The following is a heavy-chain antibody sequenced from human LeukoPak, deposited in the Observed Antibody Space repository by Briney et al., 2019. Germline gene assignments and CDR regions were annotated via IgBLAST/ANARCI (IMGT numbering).Heavy chain of an antibody. J-gene: IGHJ6*03. CDR3: ARDGFGSDSSGPYPDYYMDV. CDR1: GYTFTSYD. Sequence: SVKVSCKASGYTFTSYDINWVRQAPGQGLEWMGGIIPLFGSADYAQKFQGRVTITADESTSTAYMELSSLRSEDTAVYYCARDGFGSDSSGPYPDYYMDVWGKGTTVTISS. D-gene: IGHD3-22*01. V-gene: IGHV1-69*13. CDR2: IIPLFGSA.